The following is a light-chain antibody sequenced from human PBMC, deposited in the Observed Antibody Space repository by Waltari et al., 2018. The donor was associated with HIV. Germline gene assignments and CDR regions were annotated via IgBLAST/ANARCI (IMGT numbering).Light chain of an antibody. J-gene: IGLJ2*01. CDR3: SSYTSSSTDVV. CDR1: SSDVGGYNY. CDR2: EVS. Sequence: PGQSITISCTGTSSDVGGYNYVSWYQQHPGKAPKLMIYEVSNRPSGVSNRFSGSKSGNMASLTISGLQAEDEADYYCSSYTSSSTDVVFGGGTKLTVL. V-gene: IGLV2-14*01.